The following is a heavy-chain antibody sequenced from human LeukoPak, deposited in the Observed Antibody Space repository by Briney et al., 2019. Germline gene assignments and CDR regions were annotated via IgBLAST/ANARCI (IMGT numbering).Heavy chain of an antibody. Sequence: PSETLSLTCTVSGGSISSGSYYWNWLRQPAGKGLEWIGRIYSSGSTNYNPSLKSRVTMSVDTSKNQFSLKLSSVTAADTAVYYCARAQYDHGVYWGQGTLVTVSS. CDR2: IYSSGST. D-gene: IGHD1-14*01. CDR1: GGSISSGSYY. J-gene: IGHJ4*02. CDR3: ARAQYDHGVY. V-gene: IGHV4-61*02.